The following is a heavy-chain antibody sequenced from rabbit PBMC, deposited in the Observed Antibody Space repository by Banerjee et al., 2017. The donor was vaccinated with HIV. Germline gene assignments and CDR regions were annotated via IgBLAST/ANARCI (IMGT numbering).Heavy chain of an antibody. J-gene: IGHJ4*01. CDR3: ARDRDWTLDL. Sequence: EQLVESGGGLVQPGGSLKLSCKASGFDFSSYGVSWVRQAPGKGLEWIGYITYGGSTFYASWAKGRFTISKTSSTVDLKMTSLTAADTATYFCARDRDWTLDLWGPGTLVTVS. D-gene: IGHD4-2*01. CDR2: ITYGGST. CDR1: GFDFSSYG. V-gene: IGHV1S21*01.